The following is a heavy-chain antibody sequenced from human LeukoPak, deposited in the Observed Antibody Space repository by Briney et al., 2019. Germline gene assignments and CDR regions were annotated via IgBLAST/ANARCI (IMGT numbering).Heavy chain of an antibody. CDR1: GFTIGPYA. CDR2: IKADGSGT. CDR3: ARHYKIQDIVVVPAAIYYFDY. Sequence: SGGSLRLSCAASGFTIGPYAMYWVRQGPGRGLEWVSVIKADGSGTFYADSVRGRFTISRHNSKNTLYLQMNSLRAEDTAVYYCARHYKIQDIVVVPAAIYYFDYWGQGTLVTVSS. J-gene: IGHJ4*02. D-gene: IGHD2-2*02. V-gene: IGHV3-23*03.